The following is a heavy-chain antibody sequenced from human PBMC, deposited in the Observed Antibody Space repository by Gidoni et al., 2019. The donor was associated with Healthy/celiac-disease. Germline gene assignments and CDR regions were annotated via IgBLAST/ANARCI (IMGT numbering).Heavy chain of an antibody. Sequence: EVQLVESGGGLVKPGGSLSLSCAASGFTFSSYRMNWVRQAPGKGLEWVSSISSSSSYIYYADSVKGRFTISRDNAKNSLYLQMNSLRAEDTAVYYCARGEYCGGDCYQGYFDYWGQGTLVTVSS. CDR2: ISSSSSYI. CDR1: GFTFSSYR. V-gene: IGHV3-21*01. CDR3: ARGEYCGGDCYQGYFDY. J-gene: IGHJ4*02. D-gene: IGHD2-21*02.